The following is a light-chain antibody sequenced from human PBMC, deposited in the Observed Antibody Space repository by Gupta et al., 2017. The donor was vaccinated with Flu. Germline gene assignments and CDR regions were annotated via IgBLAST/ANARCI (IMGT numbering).Light chain of an antibody. CDR2: DAS. CDR3: QQDNSWPRHT. Sequence: ATLALSPGERATLSCTASQSVSNNVAWYQQKPGQAPRLLIYDASTRATGIPARFSGSGSGTDFTLTISSLQSEDSAVYYCQQDNSWPRHTFGEGTKVEIK. CDR1: QSVSNN. J-gene: IGKJ4*02. V-gene: IGKV3-15*01.